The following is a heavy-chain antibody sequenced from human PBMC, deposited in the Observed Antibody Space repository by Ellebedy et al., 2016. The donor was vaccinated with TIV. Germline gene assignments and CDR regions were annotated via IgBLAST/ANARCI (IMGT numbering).Heavy chain of an antibody. Sequence: GESLKISCAASGFTFSSYALHWVRQAPGKGLHWVAVIGNTGTARFYADSVKGRFTISRDNSKNTVYLQMDSLRTEDTALYFCASENYFDSGILDALDVWGQGAMVTVSS. J-gene: IGHJ3*01. CDR1: GFTFSSYA. CDR2: IGNTGTAR. CDR3: ASENYFDSGILDALDV. V-gene: IGHV3-30*01. D-gene: IGHD3-10*01.